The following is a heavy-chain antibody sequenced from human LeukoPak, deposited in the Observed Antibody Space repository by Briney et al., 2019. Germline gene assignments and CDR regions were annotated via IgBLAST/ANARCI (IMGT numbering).Heavy chain of an antibody. D-gene: IGHD2-15*01. CDR1: GYTFTNYA. CDR3: ARGIDCSGGSCRRNWFDP. J-gene: IGHJ5*02. V-gene: IGHV1-46*01. CDR2: INPSGGST. Sequence: ASVKVSCKASGYTFTNYAMNWVRQAPGQGLEWMGIINPSGGSTSYAQKFQGRVTMTRDMSTSTVYMELSSLRSEDTAVYYCARGIDCSGGSCRRNWFDPWGQGTLVTVSS.